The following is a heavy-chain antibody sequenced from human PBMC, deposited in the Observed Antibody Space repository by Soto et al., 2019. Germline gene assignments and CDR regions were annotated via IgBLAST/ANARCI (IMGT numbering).Heavy chain of an antibody. Sequence: ASVKVSCKASGYTFTVYGISWVRQAPGQGLEWMGWISAYNGNTNYAQKLQGRVTMTTDTSTSTAYMELRNLRSDDTAVYYCARDRCSGGSCYVVWFDPWGQGTLVTVSS. CDR1: GYTFTVYG. D-gene: IGHD2-15*01. CDR2: ISAYNGNT. V-gene: IGHV1-18*01. CDR3: ARDRCSGGSCYVVWFDP. J-gene: IGHJ5*02.